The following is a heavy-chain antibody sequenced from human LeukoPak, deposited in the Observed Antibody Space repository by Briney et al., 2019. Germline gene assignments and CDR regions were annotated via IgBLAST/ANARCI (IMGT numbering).Heavy chain of an antibody. CDR1: GGSISSSSYS. V-gene: IGHV4-39*01. J-gene: IGHJ4*02. Sequence: SETLSLTCTVSGGSISSSSYSWGWIRQPPGKGLEWIGSIYYSGNTYYNPSLKSRVTISVDTSKNQFSLRLSSVTAADTAVYYCARTYYYDSSVNDRDDYWGQGTLVTVSS. CDR2: IYYSGNT. D-gene: IGHD3-22*01. CDR3: ARTYYYDSSVNDRDDY.